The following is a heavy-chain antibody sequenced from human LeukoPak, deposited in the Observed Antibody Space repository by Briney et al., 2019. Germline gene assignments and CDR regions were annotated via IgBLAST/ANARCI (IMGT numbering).Heavy chain of an antibody. V-gene: IGHV3-7*01. J-gene: IGHJ4*02. CDR2: IKQDGSEK. Sequence: GGSLRLSCGASGFTFSSYWMSWVRQAPGKGREWVANIKQDGSEKYYVDSVKGRFTISRDNAKNSLYLQMNSLRAEDTAVYYCARVNEQWLAPPFDYWGQGTLVTVSS. CDR1: GFTFSSYW. D-gene: IGHD6-19*01. CDR3: ARVNEQWLAPPFDY.